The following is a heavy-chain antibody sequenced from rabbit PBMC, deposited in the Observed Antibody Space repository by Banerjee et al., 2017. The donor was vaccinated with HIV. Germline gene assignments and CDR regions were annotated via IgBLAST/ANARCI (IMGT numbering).Heavy chain of an antibody. V-gene: IGHV1S47*01. CDR1: GFDFSSDA. J-gene: IGHJ3*01. Sequence: EESGGDLVKPGASLTLTCKASGFDFSSDAMCWVRQAPGKGPEWIACIYNGDDTTYYATWVHGRFTISSHNAQNTLYLQLHSLTAADTATYFCVRGASASGYYSLWGQGTLVTVS. D-gene: IGHD1-1*01. CDR3: VRGASASGYYSL. CDR2: IYNGDDTT.